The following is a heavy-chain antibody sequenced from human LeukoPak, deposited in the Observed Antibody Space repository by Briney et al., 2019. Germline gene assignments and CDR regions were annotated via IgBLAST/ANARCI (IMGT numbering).Heavy chain of an antibody. CDR1: GFTFSSYA. CDR3: AKDWYWEPGAGQSYYYYGMDV. D-gene: IGHD1-14*01. V-gene: IGHV3-23*01. J-gene: IGHJ6*04. Sequence: GGSLRLSCAASGFTFSSYAMSWVRQAPGKGLEWVSAISGSGGSTYYADSVKGRFTISRDNSKNTLYLQMYSLRAEDTAVYYCAKDWYWEPGAGQSYYYYGMDVWGKGTTVTVSS. CDR2: ISGSGGST.